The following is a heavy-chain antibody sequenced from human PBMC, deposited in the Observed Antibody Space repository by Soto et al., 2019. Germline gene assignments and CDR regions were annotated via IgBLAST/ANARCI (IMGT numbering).Heavy chain of an antibody. CDR2: VSYDGSHE. CDR1: GFTFSSYA. CDR3: AKDVNDPHNYGDYNFHY. D-gene: IGHD4-17*01. V-gene: IGHV3-30*18. Sequence: QVQLVESGGGVVQPGTSLRLSCAASGFTFSSYAMHWVRQAPGKGLEWVAVVSYDGSHEFYADFVEGRFTIARDNSKDTLYLQMNSLRADDTAVYYCAKDVNDPHNYGDYNFHYWGQGTLVTVSS. J-gene: IGHJ4*02.